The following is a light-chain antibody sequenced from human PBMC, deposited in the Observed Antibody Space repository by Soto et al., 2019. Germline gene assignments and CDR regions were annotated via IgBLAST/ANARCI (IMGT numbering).Light chain of an antibody. Sequence: EIVLTQSPVTLSLSPGERATLSCRASQSVGSYLAWLQQKPGQAPRLLIYDASKRDTGIPGRFSGSGSGTDFILTISSLEPEDFAVYYCQQRRDSITFGQGTRLEIK. V-gene: IGKV3-11*01. CDR3: QQRRDSIT. CDR1: QSVGSY. CDR2: DAS. J-gene: IGKJ5*01.